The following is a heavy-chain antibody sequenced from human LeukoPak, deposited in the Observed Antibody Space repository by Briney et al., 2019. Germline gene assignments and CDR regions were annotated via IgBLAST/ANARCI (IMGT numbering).Heavy chain of an antibody. D-gene: IGHD3-22*01. V-gene: IGHV1-69*13. CDR1: GGTFSSYA. CDR2: IIPIFGTA. J-gene: IGHJ3*02. Sequence: ASVKVSCKASGGTFSSYAISWVRQAPGHGLEWMGGIIPIFGTANYAQKFQGRVTITADESTSTAYMELSSLRSEDTAVYYCAQPGKTMSDAFDIWGQGTMVTVSS. CDR3: AQPGKTMSDAFDI.